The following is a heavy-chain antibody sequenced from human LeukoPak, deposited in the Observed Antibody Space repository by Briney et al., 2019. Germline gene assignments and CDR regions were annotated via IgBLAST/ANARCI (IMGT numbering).Heavy chain of an antibody. D-gene: IGHD6-13*01. CDR3: AIRDPGYSSSLANFDY. CDR1: GYTFTSYY. V-gene: IGHV1-46*03. CDR2: INPSCGST. Sequence: GASVKVSCKASGYTFTSYYMHWVRQAPGQGLEWMGIINPSCGSTIYAQKFQGRVTMTRDTSTSTVYMELSSLRSEDTAVYYCAIRDPGYSSSLANFDYWGQGTLVTVSS. J-gene: IGHJ4*02.